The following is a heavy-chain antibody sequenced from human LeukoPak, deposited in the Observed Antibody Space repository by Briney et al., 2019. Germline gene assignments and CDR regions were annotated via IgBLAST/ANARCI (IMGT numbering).Heavy chain of an antibody. CDR1: GFTFSSYS. Sequence: GGSLRLSCAASGFTFSSYSMNWVRQAPGKGLEWVSSISSSSSYIYYADSVKGRFTISRDNAKNSLYLQMNSLRAEDTAVYYCAGGRIAAAGTAYWGQGTLVTVSS. D-gene: IGHD6-13*01. V-gene: IGHV3-21*01. J-gene: IGHJ4*02. CDR3: AGGRIAAAGTAY. CDR2: ISSSSSYI.